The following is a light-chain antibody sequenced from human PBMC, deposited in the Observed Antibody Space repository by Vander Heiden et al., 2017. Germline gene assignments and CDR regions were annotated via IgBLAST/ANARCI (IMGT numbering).Light chain of an antibody. CDR1: QSLLHRNGYNF. V-gene: IGKV2-28*01. J-gene: IGKJ1*01. CDR3: MQARKTRPRT. Sequence: IVVSPSSLSIPVSPGGQASISCRPSQSLLHRNGYNFLDGYLQKPGQSPQLLIYLGSNRASGVPERFSGSGSGTDFTLKISRVEADDVGVYYCMQARKTRPRTFGQGTKVEIK. CDR2: LGS.